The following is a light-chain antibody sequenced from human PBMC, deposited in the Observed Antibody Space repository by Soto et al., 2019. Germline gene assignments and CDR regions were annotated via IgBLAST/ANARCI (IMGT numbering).Light chain of an antibody. CDR1: SSNIGAGFD. CDR3: QSYDISLSASSPSWV. CDR2: GNN. J-gene: IGLJ2*01. Sequence: QSVLTQPPSVSGAPGQRVTISCTGSSSNIGAGFDVHWYQQFPGTAPQLLIFGNNNRPSGVPDRFSGSKSGTSASLAITGLQAEDEADYYCQSYDISLSASSPSWVFDGGTKLTVL. V-gene: IGLV1-40*01.